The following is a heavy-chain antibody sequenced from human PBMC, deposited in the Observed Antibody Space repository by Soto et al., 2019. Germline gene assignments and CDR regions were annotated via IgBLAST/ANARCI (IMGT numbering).Heavy chain of an antibody. D-gene: IGHD2-15*01. CDR1: GGSISSGGYS. V-gene: IGHV4-30-2*01. CDR3: ARGQVVAAQH. CDR2: IYISGST. J-gene: IGHJ4*02. Sequence: QLQLQESVSGLVKPSKTLSLTCAVSGGSISSGGYSWSWIRQPPGKGLEWIGYIYISGSTYYNTSLKSRVAISVDTSKNQFSLKLSSVTAADTAVYYCARGQVVAAQHWGQGTLVTVSS.